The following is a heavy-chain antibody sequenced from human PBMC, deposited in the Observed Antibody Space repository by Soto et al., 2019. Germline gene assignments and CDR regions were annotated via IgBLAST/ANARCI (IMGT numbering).Heavy chain of an antibody. CDR1: GFTFGSFS. CDR3: ARVSPAARPLPPDY. CDR2: ISTSSGYI. V-gene: IGHV3-21*01. J-gene: IGHJ4*02. D-gene: IGHD6-6*01. Sequence: EVQLVESGGGLVKPGGSLRLSCAASGFTFGSFSMNWVRQAPGKGLEWVSSISTSSGYIYYADSVKGRFTISRDNAKNSLYLQVNSLRAGDTAVYYCARVSPAARPLPPDYWGQGTLVTVSS.